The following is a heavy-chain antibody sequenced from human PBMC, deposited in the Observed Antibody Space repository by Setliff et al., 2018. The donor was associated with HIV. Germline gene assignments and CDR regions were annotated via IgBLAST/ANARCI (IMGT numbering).Heavy chain of an antibody. CDR3: ASTGHIEIDPLQPFEI. CDR1: AGVIRSYY. Sequence: SETLSLTCTVSAGVIRSYYWSWIRQSPGKGLEWIGYIFYGGNANYSPSLKGRVTMSLDTSRNQFSLKLTSVTAADTAVYYCASTGHIEIDPLQPFEIWGQGTMVTVSS. CDR2: IFYGGNA. J-gene: IGHJ3*02. D-gene: IGHD5-12*01. V-gene: IGHV4-59*12.